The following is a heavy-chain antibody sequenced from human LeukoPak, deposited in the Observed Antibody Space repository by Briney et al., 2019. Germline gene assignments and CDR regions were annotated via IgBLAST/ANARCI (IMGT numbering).Heavy chain of an antibody. Sequence: SGGSLRLSCAASGFTFSSYGMHWVRQAPGKGLELVAFIRYDGSNKYYADSAKGRFTTSSDNSNNTLYLQMISLVAEDTAGYYCAKGSKYGGKAIYYYYYMDVWGKGTTVTVSS. CDR3: AKGSKYGGKAIYYYYYMDV. CDR1: GFTFSSYG. J-gene: IGHJ6*03. D-gene: IGHD4-23*01. V-gene: IGHV3-30*02. CDR2: IRYDGSNK.